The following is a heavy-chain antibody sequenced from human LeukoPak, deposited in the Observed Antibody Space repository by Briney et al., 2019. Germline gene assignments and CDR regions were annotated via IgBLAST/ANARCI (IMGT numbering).Heavy chain of an antibody. CDR2: IYYSGST. Sequence: PSETLSLTCTVSGGSISSYYWSWIRQPPGKGLEWIGYIYYSGSTNYNPSLKSRVTISVDTSKNQFSLKLSSVTAADTAVYYCASYGVAGTWGFDYWGQGTLVTVSS. J-gene: IGHJ4*02. CDR3: ASYGVAGTWGFDY. CDR1: GGSISSYY. V-gene: IGHV4-59*01. D-gene: IGHD6-19*01.